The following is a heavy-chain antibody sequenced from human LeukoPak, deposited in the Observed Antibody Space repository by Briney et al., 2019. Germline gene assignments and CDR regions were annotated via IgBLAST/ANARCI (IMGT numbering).Heavy chain of an antibody. J-gene: IGHJ4*02. CDR2: ISGSGGST. CDR3: ANLDIAVAGTEETIDY. Sequence: GGSPRLSCADSGFTFSSYAMSWVRQAPGKGLEWVSAISGSGGSTYCADSVKGRFTISRDNSKNTLYLQMNSLRAEDTAVYYCANLDIAVAGTEETIDYWGQGTLVTVSS. CDR1: GFTFSSYA. D-gene: IGHD6-19*01. V-gene: IGHV3-23*01.